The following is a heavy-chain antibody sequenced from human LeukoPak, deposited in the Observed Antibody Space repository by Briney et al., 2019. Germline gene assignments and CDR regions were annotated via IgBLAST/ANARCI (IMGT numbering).Heavy chain of an antibody. J-gene: IGHJ4*01. CDR2: IKEDGSDK. CDR3: ARDRLGFHY. CDR1: GFTFSDYW. V-gene: IGHV3-7*01. D-gene: IGHD6-6*01. Sequence: PGWSLRLSCAASGFTFSDYWMSWIRQAPGRGLEWVANIKEDGSDKYYVDSVKGRFTISRDNAKNSLYFQMNSLRAEDTAVYYCARDRLGFHYWGQGTLVTVSS.